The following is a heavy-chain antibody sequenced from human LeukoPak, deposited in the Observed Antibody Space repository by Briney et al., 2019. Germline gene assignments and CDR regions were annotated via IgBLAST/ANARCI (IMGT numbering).Heavy chain of an antibody. D-gene: IGHD3-9*01. V-gene: IGHV4-34*01. CDR2: INHSGST. Sequence: PSETLSLTCAVYGGSFSGYYWSWIRQPPGKGLEWIGEINHSGSTNYNPSLKSRVTISVDTSKNQFSLKLSSMTAADTAVYYCALSLTGHGYFDYWGQGTLVTVSS. J-gene: IGHJ4*02. CDR3: ALSLTGHGYFDY. CDR1: GGSFSGYY.